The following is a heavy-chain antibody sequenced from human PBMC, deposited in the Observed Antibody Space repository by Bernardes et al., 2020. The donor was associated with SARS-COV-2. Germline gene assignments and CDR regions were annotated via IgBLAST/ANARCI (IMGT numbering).Heavy chain of an antibody. CDR2: INPYSGNT. D-gene: IGHD3-22*01. V-gene: IGHV1-2*02. Sequence: VKVSCKASGYTLTGYYMHWVRQAPGQGPEWMGWINPYSGNTNYAQKFQGRLTMTRDTSISTVHMDLSRLTSDDTAVYYCARGLNYYDSSGYPGVWGQGTLVTVSS. J-gene: IGHJ1*01. CDR1: GYTLTGYY. CDR3: ARGLNYYDSSGYPGV.